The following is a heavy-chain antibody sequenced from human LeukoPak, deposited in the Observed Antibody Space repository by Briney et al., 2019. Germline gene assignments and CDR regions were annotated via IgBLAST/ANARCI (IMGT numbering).Heavy chain of an antibody. CDR2: ISSSSSSI. J-gene: IGHJ4*02. CDR3: ARGGAARPDY. CDR1: GFTFSNYG. V-gene: IGHV3-48*01. Sequence: GGSLRLSCAASGFTFSNYGMDWVRQAPGKGLEWVSYISSSSSSIYYADSVKGRFTISRDNAKNSLFLQMSSLRAEDTAVYYCARGGAARPDYWGQGTLVTVSS. D-gene: IGHD6-6*01.